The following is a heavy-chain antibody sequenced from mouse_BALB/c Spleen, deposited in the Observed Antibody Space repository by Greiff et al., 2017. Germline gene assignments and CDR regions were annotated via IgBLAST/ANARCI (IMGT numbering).Heavy chain of an antibody. D-gene: IGHD2-4*01. CDR2: ILPGSGST. CDR3: ARGIYYDYDEGAWFAY. CDR1: GYTFSSYW. V-gene: IGHV1-9*01. Sequence: QVQLKQSGAELMKPGASVKISCKATGYTFSSYWIEWVKQRPGHGLEWIGEILPGSGSTNYNEKFKGKATFTADTSSNTAYMQLSSLTSEDSAVYYCARGIYYDYDEGAWFAYWGQGTLVTVSA. J-gene: IGHJ3*01.